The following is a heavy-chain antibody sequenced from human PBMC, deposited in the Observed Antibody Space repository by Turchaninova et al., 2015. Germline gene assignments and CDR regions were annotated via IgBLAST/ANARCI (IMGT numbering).Heavy chain of an antibody. CDR1: GYTFTNYA. V-gene: IGHV1-69*01. CDR3: AREHWSTSSFTYYYYMDV. J-gene: IGHJ6*03. Sequence: VKVSCRASGYTFTNYAISWVRQAPGQGLEWMGGFIPFFGTANYAQKFQGRVTITADESTNTAYMELSSLRSEDTAVYYCAREHWSTSSFTYYYYMDVWGKGTTVTVSS. D-gene: IGHD6-6*01. CDR2: FIPFFGTA.